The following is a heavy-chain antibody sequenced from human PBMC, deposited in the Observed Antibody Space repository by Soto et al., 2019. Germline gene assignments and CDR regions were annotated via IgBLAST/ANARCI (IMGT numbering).Heavy chain of an antibody. V-gene: IGHV1-69*02. CDR1: GGTFSSYT. Sequence: ASVKVSCKASGGTFSSYTISWVRQAPGQGLEWMGRIIPILGIANYAQKFQGRVTITADKSTSTAYMELSSLRSEDTAVYYCATHYYYGSGSRDYYFDYWGQGTLVTVSS. J-gene: IGHJ4*02. CDR3: ATHYYYGSGSRDYYFDY. D-gene: IGHD3-10*01. CDR2: IIPILGIA.